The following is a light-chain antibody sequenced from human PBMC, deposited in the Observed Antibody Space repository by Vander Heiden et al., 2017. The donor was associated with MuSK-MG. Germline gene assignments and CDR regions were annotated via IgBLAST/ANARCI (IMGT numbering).Light chain of an antibody. CDR3: SSFTTDNTEV. Sequence: QSALTHPASVSGSPGVSITITCTGTSTDVGYHAYVSCYQQHPGKAHKLKIYNVKKRPSGVASRFSGTTSGNTASLTISRLQAEEEADYYCSSFTTDNTEVFGGGTKLTVL. CDR1: STDVGYHAY. J-gene: IGLJ3*02. V-gene: IGLV2-14*03. CDR2: NVK.